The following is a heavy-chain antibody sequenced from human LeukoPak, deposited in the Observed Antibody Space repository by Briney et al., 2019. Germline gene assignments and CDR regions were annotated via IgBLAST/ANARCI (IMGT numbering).Heavy chain of an antibody. V-gene: IGHV4-59*01. Sequence: SETLSLTCTVSGGAINFYYRSWIRQSPGKGLEWIGNIYYSGSINYNPSLKSRVTISVDTSKKQFSPILSSVTAADTAVYYCARALGYYDFWSGSSSPSNWFDPWGQGTLVTVSS. CDR2: IYYSGSI. CDR1: GGAINFYY. D-gene: IGHD3-3*01. J-gene: IGHJ5*02. CDR3: ARALGYYDFWSGSSSPSNWFDP.